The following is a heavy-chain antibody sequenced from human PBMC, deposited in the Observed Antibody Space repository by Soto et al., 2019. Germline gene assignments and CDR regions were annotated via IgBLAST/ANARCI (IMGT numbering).Heavy chain of an antibody. CDR3: ARDLWGYCGADCYPLDV. CDR2: MYNTGST. V-gene: IGHV4-59*01. CDR1: GGSISSYY. Sequence: ETLSLTCTVSGGSISSYYWSWIRQPPGKGLEWIGYMYNTGSTIYNPSLKRRVTISVDTSKNQFSLKLNSVTAADTAVYYCARDLWGYCGADCYPLDVWGQGTMV. J-gene: IGHJ6*02. D-gene: IGHD2-21*02.